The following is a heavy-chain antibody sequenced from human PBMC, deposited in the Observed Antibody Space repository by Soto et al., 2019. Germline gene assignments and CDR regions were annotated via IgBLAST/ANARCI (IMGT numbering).Heavy chain of an antibody. D-gene: IGHD1-1*01. Sequence: QVHLVQSGAEVKKPGASVKVSCKGSGYGFTTYGITWVGQAPGQGLEWMAWISAHNGNTNYAQKLQGRVTVTRDTSTSTAYMELRSLSSDDTAVYYCARGRYGDYWGQGALVTVSS. CDR1: GYGFTTYG. V-gene: IGHV1-18*01. J-gene: IGHJ4*02. CDR3: ARGRYGDY. CDR2: ISAHNGNT.